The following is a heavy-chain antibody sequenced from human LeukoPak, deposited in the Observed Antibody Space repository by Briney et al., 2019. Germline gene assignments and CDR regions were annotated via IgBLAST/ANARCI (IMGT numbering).Heavy chain of an antibody. CDR3: ARIEGSTFDY. Sequence: GESLKISCKGSGYTFSSYWIGWVRQMPGKGLEWMGIIYPGDSERKYNPSLQGQVTISADKPISTAYLQWNSLKASDTAIYYCARIEGSTFDYWGQGTLVTVSS. CDR1: GYTFSSYW. J-gene: IGHJ4*02. V-gene: IGHV5-51*04. CDR2: IYPGDSER.